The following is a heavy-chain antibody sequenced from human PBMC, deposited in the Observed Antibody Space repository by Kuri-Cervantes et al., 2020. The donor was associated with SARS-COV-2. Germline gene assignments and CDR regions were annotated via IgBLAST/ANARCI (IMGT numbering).Heavy chain of an antibody. CDR2: IFSSGAT. CDR1: GFTVSSTS. J-gene: IGHJ6*02. CDR3: ARESTSEPLHHFHGLDV. V-gene: IGHV3-66*01. Sequence: GGSLRLSCAAFGFTVSSTSMTWVRQAPGKGLKSVSIIFSSGATFYADSVKDRFTVSTDRSKNTLYLQMNSLRIEDTAVYYCARESTSEPLHHFHGLDVWGQGSTVTVSS. D-gene: IGHD1-14*01.